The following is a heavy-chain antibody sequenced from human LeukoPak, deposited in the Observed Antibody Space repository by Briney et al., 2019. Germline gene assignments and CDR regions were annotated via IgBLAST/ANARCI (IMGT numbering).Heavy chain of an antibody. Sequence: GGSLRLSCAASGFIFNNFDMHWVRQGTGKGLEWVSAIGIGGDTHYSGSVKGRFIISRENAKNSLFLQMNSLRVGDTAVCYCARDRFGMDVWGRGTTVIVSS. CDR2: IGIGGDT. J-gene: IGHJ6*02. CDR3: ARDRFGMDV. V-gene: IGHV3-13*01. CDR1: GFIFNNFD.